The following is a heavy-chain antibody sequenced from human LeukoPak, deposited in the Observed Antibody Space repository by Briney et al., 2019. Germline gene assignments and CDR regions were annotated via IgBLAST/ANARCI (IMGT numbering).Heavy chain of an antibody. D-gene: IGHD6-13*01. CDR2: ISGSGGST. CDR1: GFPFSSYA. CDR3: TTTAPVTGY. J-gene: IGHJ4*02. Sequence: GGSLRLSCAASGFPFSSYAMSWVRQAPGKGQEWVSAISGSGGSTYYADSVKGWFTISRDNSKNTVYLQINSLRAEDTAVYYCTTTAPVTGYWGQGTLVTVSS. V-gene: IGHV3-23*01.